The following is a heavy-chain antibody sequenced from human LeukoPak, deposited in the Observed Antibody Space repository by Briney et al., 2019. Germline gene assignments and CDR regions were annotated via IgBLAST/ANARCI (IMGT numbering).Heavy chain of an antibody. D-gene: IGHD5-18*01. Sequence: GGSLRPSCAPSGLTSRGPARPGSRRASGKGREWVGGIRSKANSYATAYAASVKGRFTISRDDSKNTAYLQMNSLKTEDTAVYYCLGTAPAGSPWMDVWGQGTTVTVSS. CDR3: LGTAPAGSPWMDV. V-gene: IGHV3-73*01. CDR1: GLTSRGPA. CDR2: IRSKANSYAT. J-gene: IGHJ6*02.